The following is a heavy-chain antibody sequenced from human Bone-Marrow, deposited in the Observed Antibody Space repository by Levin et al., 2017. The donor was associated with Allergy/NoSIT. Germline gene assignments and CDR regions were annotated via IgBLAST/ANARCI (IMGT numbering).Heavy chain of an antibody. CDR1: GFSFNNYS. CDR3: ARAKQGYIYDPFDM. CDR2: ISSRSSHI. J-gene: IGHJ3*02. Sequence: LSLPCAASGFSFNNYSMNWVRQAPGKGLEWVSSISSRSSHIYYVDSVEGRFTIPRDNAKSSLFLQMNSLRAEDTAVYYCARAKQGYIYDPFDMWGQGTMVTVSS. D-gene: IGHD5-18*01. V-gene: IGHV3-21*01.